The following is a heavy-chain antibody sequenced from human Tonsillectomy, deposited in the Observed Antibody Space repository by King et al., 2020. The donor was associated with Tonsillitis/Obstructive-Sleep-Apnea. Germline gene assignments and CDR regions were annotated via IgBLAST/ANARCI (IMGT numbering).Heavy chain of an antibody. CDR2: IKSKTDGGTT. CDR1: GFTFSNAW. CDR3: TTDLANTMFGVATWDY. D-gene: IGHD3-3*01. V-gene: IGHV3-15*01. J-gene: IGHJ4*02. Sequence: VQLVESGGGLVKPGGSLRLSCAASGFTFSNAWMSWVRQAPGKGLEWVGRIKSKTDGGTTDYAAPVKGRYTITRDDSKNTLYLQMNSLKTEDTAVYYCTTDLANTMFGVATWDYWGQGTLVTVSS.